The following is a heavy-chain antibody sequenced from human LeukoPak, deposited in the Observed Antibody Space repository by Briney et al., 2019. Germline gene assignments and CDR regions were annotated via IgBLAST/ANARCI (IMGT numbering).Heavy chain of an antibody. V-gene: IGHV3-30*04. Sequence: GGSLRLSCAASGFTFSSYAMHWVRQAPGKGLEWVAVISYDGSNKYYADSVKGRFTISRDNSKNTLYLQMNSLRAEDTAVYYCAKPAKTDYADYWGQGTLVTVSS. CDR1: GFTFSSYA. CDR2: ISYDGSNK. D-gene: IGHD1-14*01. J-gene: IGHJ4*02. CDR3: AKPAKTDYADY.